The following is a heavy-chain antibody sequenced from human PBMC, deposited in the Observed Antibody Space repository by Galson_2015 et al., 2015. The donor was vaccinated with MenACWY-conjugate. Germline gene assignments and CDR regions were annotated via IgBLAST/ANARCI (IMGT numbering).Heavy chain of an antibody. Sequence: SLRLSCAASGFTFSNAWMSWVRQAPGKGLEWVGRIKSKTDGGTTDYAAPVKGRFTISRDDSKNTLYLQMNSLKTEDTAVYYCTTYIVVVPAAGGWFDPWGQGTLVTVSS. CDR3: TTYIVVVPAAGGWFDP. D-gene: IGHD2-2*01. CDR2: IKSKTDGGTT. J-gene: IGHJ5*02. CDR1: GFTFSNAW. V-gene: IGHV3-15*01.